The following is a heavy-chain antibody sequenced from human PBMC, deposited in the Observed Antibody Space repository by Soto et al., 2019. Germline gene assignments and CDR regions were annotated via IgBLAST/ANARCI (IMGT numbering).Heavy chain of an antibody. D-gene: IGHD6-13*01. CDR3: AIDDNSPSRWAYYYYGMDV. J-gene: IGHJ6*02. V-gene: IGHV1-69*01. Sequence: QVQLVQSGAEVKKPGSSVKVSCKASGGTFSSYAISWVRQAPGQGLEWMGGIIPIFGTANYAQKFQGRVTITADESTSTAYMERSSLRSEDTAVYYCAIDDNSPSRWAYYYYGMDVWGQGTTVTVSS. CDR1: GGTFSSYA. CDR2: IIPIFGTA.